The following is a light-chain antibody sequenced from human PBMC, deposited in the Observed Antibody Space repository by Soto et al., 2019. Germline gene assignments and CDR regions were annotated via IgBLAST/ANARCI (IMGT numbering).Light chain of an antibody. CDR3: HSYDSSNWV. J-gene: IGLJ3*02. CDR1: SGSIASNY. V-gene: IGLV6-57*04. CDR2: EDN. Sequence: NFILTQPHSVSESPGKTVTISCTRSSGSIASNYVQWYQQRPGSAPTTVIYEDNQRPSGVPDRFSGSIDSSSNSASLTISGLQTEDEADYYCHSYDSSNWVFGGGTKVTVL.